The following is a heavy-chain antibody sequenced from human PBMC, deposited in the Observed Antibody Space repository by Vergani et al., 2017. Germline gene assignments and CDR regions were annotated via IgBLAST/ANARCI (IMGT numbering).Heavy chain of an antibody. D-gene: IGHD2-2*01. Sequence: QVQLVQSGAEVKKPGASVKVSCKASGYTFTGYYMRWVRQAPGQGLEWMGWINPNSGGTNYAQKFQGRVTMTRDTSISTAYMELSRLRSDDTAVYYCARGGCSSTSCYRDNWFDPWGQGTLVTVSS. V-gene: IGHV1-2*02. CDR1: GYTFTGYY. CDR2: INPNSGGT. J-gene: IGHJ5*02. CDR3: ARGGCSSTSCYRDNWFDP.